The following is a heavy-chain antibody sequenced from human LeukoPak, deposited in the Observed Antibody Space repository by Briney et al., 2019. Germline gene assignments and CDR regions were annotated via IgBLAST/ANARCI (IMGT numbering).Heavy chain of an antibody. J-gene: IGHJ4*02. V-gene: IGHV3-30*02. Sequence: PGGSLRLSCAASGFTFSSYGMHWVRQAPGKGLEWVAFIRYDGSNKYYADSVKGRFTISRDNSKNTLYLQMNSLRAEDTAVYYCARHAYHDDNSGYYFAYWGQGTLVTVSS. CDR2: IRYDGSNK. CDR3: ARHAYHDDNSGYYFAY. CDR1: GFTFSSYG. D-gene: IGHD3-22*01.